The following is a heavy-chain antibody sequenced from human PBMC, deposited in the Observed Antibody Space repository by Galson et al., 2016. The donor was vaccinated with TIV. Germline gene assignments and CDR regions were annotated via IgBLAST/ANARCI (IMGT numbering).Heavy chain of an antibody. V-gene: IGHV3-48*01. J-gene: IGHJ4*02. CDR3: AREGRDGYNPYFDS. CDR2: ISTTSSLI. CDR1: GFSFSIYN. Sequence: SLRLSCAASGFSFSIYNMNWVRQAPGKGPEWISYISTTSSLIYYADSVRGRFTISRDNDKSSLYLQMNSLRAEDTALYYCAREGRDGYNPYFDSWGQGTLVTVSS. D-gene: IGHD5-24*01.